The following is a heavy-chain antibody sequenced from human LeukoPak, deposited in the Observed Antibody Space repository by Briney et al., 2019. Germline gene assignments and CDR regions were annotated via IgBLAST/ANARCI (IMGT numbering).Heavy chain of an antibody. D-gene: IGHD6-13*01. CDR2: ISAYNGNT. CDR3: ARGAAAGTPVDY. CDR1: GYTFTCYG. V-gene: IGHV1-18*04. Sequence: ASVKVSCKASGYTFTCYGISWVRQAPGQGLEWMGWISAYNGNTNYAQKLQGGVTMTTDTSTSTAYMELRSLRSDDTAVYYCARGAAAGTPVDYWGQGTLVTVSS. J-gene: IGHJ4*02.